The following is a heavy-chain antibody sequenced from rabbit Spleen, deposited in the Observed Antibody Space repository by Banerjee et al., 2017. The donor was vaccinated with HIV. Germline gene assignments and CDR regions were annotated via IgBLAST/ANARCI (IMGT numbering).Heavy chain of an antibody. D-gene: IGHD1-1*01. CDR1: GFDFSRYY. CDR3: VRGASSSGYYSL. Sequence: QLKESGGGLVQPGGSLKLSCKASGFDFSRYYMSWVRQAPGKGLEWIGYIEPVFGVTYYANWVNGRVTISSHNAQNTLYLQLNSLTAADTATYFCVRGASSSGYYSLWGPGTLVTVS. CDR2: IEPVFGVT. V-gene: IGHV1S7*01. J-gene: IGHJ4*01.